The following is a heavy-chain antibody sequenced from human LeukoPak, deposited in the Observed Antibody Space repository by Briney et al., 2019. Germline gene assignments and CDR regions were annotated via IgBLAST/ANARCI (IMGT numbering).Heavy chain of an antibody. CDR1: GFTFSSYA. CDR3: ARGDSSY. V-gene: IGHV3-30-3*01. Sequence: GGSLRLSCAASGFTFSSYAMHWVRQAPGKGLEWVAVISYDGSNKYYADSVKGRFTISRDNSKNTLYLQMNSLRAEDTAVYYCARGDSSYWGQGTLVTVSS. CDR2: ISYDGSNK. J-gene: IGHJ4*02. D-gene: IGHD3-3*01.